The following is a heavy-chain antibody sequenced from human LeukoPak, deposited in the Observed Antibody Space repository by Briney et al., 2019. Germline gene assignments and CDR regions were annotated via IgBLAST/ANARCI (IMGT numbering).Heavy chain of an antibody. J-gene: IGHJ4*02. CDR3: TTDLGTYYHGSQRLIPIDY. V-gene: IGHV3-15*01. CDR2: IKSKTDGETT. D-gene: IGHD3-10*01. CDR1: GFTFTNAW. Sequence: PGGSLRLSCVDSGFTFTNAWMSWVRQAPGKGLEWIGRIKSKTDGETTNYAEPVRGRFTISRDDSKSAVYLQMNSLKIEDTAVYYCTTDLGTYYHGSQRLIPIDYWGQGTLVTVSS.